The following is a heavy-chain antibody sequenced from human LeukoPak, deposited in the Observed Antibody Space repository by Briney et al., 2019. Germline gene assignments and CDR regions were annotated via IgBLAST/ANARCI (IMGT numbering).Heavy chain of an antibody. V-gene: IGHV3-13*01. J-gene: IGHJ5*02. D-gene: IGHD3-10*01. CDR1: GFTFSSYD. CDR2: IGTAGDI. CDR3: ARSFLWFGEFDP. Sequence: GGSLRLSCAASGFTFSSYDMHWVRQATGKGLEWVSGIGTAGDIYYPGSVKGRFTISRENAKNSLYLQVNSLRAGDTAVYYCARSFLWFGEFDPWGQGTLVTVSS.